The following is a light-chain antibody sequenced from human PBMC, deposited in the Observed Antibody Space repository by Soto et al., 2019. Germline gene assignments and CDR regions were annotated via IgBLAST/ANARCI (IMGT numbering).Light chain of an antibody. CDR1: QGISSA. Sequence: AIQLTQSPSSLSASVGDRVTITCRASQGISSALAWYQQKPGQAPKLLIYDASSLESGVPSRFSGSGSWTDFTLTISSLQPEDFATDSSQQFNSYPRTFGLGTKVDIK. CDR2: DAS. V-gene: IGKV1-13*02. CDR3: QQFNSYPRT. J-gene: IGKJ3*01.